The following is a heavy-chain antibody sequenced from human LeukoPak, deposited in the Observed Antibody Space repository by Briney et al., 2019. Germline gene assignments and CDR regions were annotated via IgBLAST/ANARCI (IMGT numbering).Heavy chain of an antibody. CDR1: GFTFSSYG. D-gene: IGHD3-10*01. J-gene: IGHJ5*02. CDR2: ISYDGSNK. CDR3: AKTAPRGRGVIGWFDP. V-gene: IGHV3-30*18. Sequence: PGRSLRLSCAASGFTFSSYGMHWVRQAPGKGLEGVAGISYDGSNKYYADSVKGRFTTSRDNSKDTLYLQMNSLRAEDTAVYYCAKTAPRGRGVIGWFDPWGQGTLVTVSS.